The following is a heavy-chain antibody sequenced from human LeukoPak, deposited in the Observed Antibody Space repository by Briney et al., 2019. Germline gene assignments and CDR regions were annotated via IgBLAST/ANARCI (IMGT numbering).Heavy chain of an antibody. V-gene: IGHV4-59*12. Sequence: PSETLSLTCTVSGGSISSYYWSWIRQPPGKGLEWIGYIYYSGSTNYNPSLKSRVTISVDTSKNQFSLKLSSVTAADTAVYYCARGGAAAGALDYWGQGTLVTVSS. D-gene: IGHD6-13*01. CDR3: ARGGAAAGALDY. CDR1: GGSISSYY. CDR2: IYYSGST. J-gene: IGHJ4*02.